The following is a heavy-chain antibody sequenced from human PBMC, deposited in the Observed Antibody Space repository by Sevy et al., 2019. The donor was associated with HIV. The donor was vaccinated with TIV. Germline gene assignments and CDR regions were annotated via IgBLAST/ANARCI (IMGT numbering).Heavy chain of an antibody. Sequence: SETLSLTCTVSGGSISSYYWSWIRQPPGKGLEWIGYIDYSGRTDYNTPLKSRVTISVDTSKNQFSLKLTSVTAADTAVYYCARESGSSSGTLESWGQGTLVTVSS. D-gene: IGHD3-10*01. CDR1: GGSISSYY. CDR2: IDYSGRT. V-gene: IGHV4-59*01. J-gene: IGHJ5*02. CDR3: ARESGSSSGTLES.